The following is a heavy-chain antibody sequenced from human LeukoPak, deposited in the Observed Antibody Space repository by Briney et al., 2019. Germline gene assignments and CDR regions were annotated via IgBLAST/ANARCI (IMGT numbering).Heavy chain of an antibody. CDR3: ARGGSYGSVDY. CDR2: ISSSSSSI. CDR1: GFTFSIYS. Sequence: PGGSLRLSRAASGFTFSIYSMNWVRQAPGKGLEWVSSISSSSSSIYDADSVKGRFTISRDNAKNTLYLQMNSLRAEDTAVYYCARGGSYGSVDYWGQGTLVTVSS. D-gene: IGHD1-26*01. V-gene: IGHV3-21*01. J-gene: IGHJ4*02.